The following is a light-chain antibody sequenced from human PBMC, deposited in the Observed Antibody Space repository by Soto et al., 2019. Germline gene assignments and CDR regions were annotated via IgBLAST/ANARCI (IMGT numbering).Light chain of an antibody. V-gene: IGKV3-20*01. J-gene: IGKJ4*01. CDR1: QSVSSSY. CDR2: GAS. CDR3: QHYGSSPLT. Sequence: EIVLTQSPGTLSLSPGERATLSCRASQSVSSSYLAWYQQKPGQAPRLLIYGASSRATGIPDSFSGGGSGTDCTLTISRLEPEDFAVYYCQHYGSSPLTCGGGTNEEIK.